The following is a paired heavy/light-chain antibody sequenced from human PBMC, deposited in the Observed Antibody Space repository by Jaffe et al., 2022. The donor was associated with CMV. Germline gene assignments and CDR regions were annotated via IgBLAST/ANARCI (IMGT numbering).Light chain of an antibody. Sequence: DIQMTQSPSSLSASVGDRVTITCRASQSISSYLNWYQQKPGKAPKLLIYAASSLQSGVPSRFSGSGSGTDFTLTISSLQPEDFATYYCQQSYSTLSMYTFGQGTKLEIK. CDR3: QQSYSTLSMYT. V-gene: IGKV1-39*01. J-gene: IGKJ2*01. CDR1: QSISSY. CDR2: AAS.
Heavy chain of an antibody. CDR2: ISAYNGNT. CDR1: GYTFTSYG. V-gene: IGHV1-18*01. J-gene: IGHJ4*02. CDR3: AREGGYYYDSSGYYYLDY. Sequence: QVQLVQSGAEVKKPGASVKVSCKASGYTFTSYGISWVRQAPGQGLEWMGWISAYNGNTNYAQKLQGRVTMTTDTSTSTAYMELRSLRSDDTAVYYCAREGGYYYDSSGYYYLDYWGQGTLVTVSS. D-gene: IGHD3-22*01.